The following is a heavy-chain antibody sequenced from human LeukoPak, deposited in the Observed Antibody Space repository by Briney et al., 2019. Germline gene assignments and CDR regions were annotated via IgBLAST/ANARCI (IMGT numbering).Heavy chain of an antibody. J-gene: IGHJ4*02. CDR3: ARDRRMITFGGVIPYY. CDR1: GGTFSSYA. V-gene: IGHV1-69*05. Sequence: ASVKVSCKASGGTFSSYAISWVRQAPGQGLEWMGGIIPIFGTANYAQKFQGRVTITTDESTSTAYMELSSLRSEDTAVYYCARDRRMITFGGVIPYYWGQGTLVTVSS. CDR2: IIPIFGTA. D-gene: IGHD3-16*02.